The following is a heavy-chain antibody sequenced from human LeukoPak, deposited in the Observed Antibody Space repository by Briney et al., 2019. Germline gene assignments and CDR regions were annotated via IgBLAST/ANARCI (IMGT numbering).Heavy chain of an antibody. CDR1: GFTFSIYG. Sequence: GGSLRLSCAAPGFTFSIYGMHWVRQAPGKGLEWVAFIRYDGSNKYYADSVKGRFTISRDNSKNTLYLQMNSLRAEDTAVYYCAKDPFRGTVGAFDIWGQGTMVTVSS. V-gene: IGHV3-30*02. D-gene: IGHD1/OR15-1a*01. CDR2: IRYDGSNK. CDR3: AKDPFRGTVGAFDI. J-gene: IGHJ3*02.